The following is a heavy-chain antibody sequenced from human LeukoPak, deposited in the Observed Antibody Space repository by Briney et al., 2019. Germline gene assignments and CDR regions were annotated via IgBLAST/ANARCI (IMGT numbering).Heavy chain of an antibody. D-gene: IGHD2-21*01. Sequence: GGSLRLSCAASGYPFSTYSLNWVRQAPGKGLEWVSSNSSSSSFRLYADSVKGRFPLPRENPKHALYLQMNSLRAEDTAVYYCVRVDHSLGKTYFDYWGQGTLLTVSS. CDR1: GYPFSTYS. CDR2: NSSSSSFR. J-gene: IGHJ4*02. CDR3: VRVDHSLGKTYFDY. V-gene: IGHV3-21*01.